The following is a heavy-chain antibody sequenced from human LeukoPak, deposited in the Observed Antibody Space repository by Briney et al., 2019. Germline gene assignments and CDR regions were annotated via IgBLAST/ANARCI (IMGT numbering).Heavy chain of an antibody. CDR1: GYTFTGYY. CDR3: ARVPFSGSLPWAFDI. CDR2: INPNSGGT. J-gene: IGHJ3*02. V-gene: IGHV1-2*04. D-gene: IGHD3-22*01. Sequence: VASVKVSCKASGYTFTGYYMHWVRQTPGQGLEWMGWINPNSGGTNYAQKFQGWVTMTRDTSISTAYMELSRLRSDDTAVYYCARVPFSGSLPWAFDIWGQGTMVTVSS.